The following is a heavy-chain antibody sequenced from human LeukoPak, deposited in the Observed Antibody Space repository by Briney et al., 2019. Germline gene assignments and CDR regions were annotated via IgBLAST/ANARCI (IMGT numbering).Heavy chain of an antibody. V-gene: IGHV1-46*01. CDR2: INPTGTGT. CDR3: ARDGYCTNGVCAELDY. J-gene: IGHJ4*02. D-gene: IGHD2-8*01. Sequence: ASVKASCKASGYTFINNWMHWVRQAPGQGLEWIGLINPTGTGTLYAQKFQGRVTMTRDMSTSTDYMGLSSLRSEDTAVYYCARDGYCTNGVCAELDYWGQGTLVTVSS. CDR1: GYTFINNW.